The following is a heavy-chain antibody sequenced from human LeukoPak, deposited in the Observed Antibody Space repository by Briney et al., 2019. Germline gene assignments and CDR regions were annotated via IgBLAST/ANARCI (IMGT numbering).Heavy chain of an antibody. CDR2: INWNGGST. J-gene: IGHJ4*02. Sequence: AGGSLRLSCAASGFTFDDYGMSWVRQAPGKGLEWVSGINWNGGSTGYADSVKGRFTISRDNAKNSLYLQMNSPRAEDTALYYCARAITMVRGVIDHFDYWGQGTLVTVSS. CDR1: GFTFDDYG. V-gene: IGHV3-20*04. CDR3: ARAITMVRGVIDHFDY. D-gene: IGHD3-10*01.